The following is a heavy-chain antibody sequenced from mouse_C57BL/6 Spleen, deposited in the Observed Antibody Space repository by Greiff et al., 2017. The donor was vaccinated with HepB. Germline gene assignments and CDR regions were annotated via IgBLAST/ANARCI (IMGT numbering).Heavy chain of an antibody. Sequence: EVQLQQSGPELVKPGASVKISCKASGYSFTGYYMHWVKQSSEKSLEWIGEINPSTGGTSYNQKFKGKATLTVDKSSSTAYMQLQSLTSEDSAVYSCESKGAYYSNYRAGFAYWGQGTLVTVSA. D-gene: IGHD2-5*01. CDR1: GYSFTGYY. CDR3: ESKGAYYSNYRAGFAY. V-gene: IGHV1-43*01. J-gene: IGHJ3*01. CDR2: INPSTGGT.